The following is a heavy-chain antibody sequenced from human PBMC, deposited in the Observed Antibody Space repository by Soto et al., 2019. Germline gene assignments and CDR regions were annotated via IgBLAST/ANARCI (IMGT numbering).Heavy chain of an antibody. J-gene: IGHJ4*02. D-gene: IGHD3-10*01. CDR2: IYYSGST. Sequence: PSETLSLTCTVSGGSISSYYWSWIRQPPGKGLEWIGYIYYSGSTNYNPSLKSRVTISVDTSKNQFSLKLSSVTAADTAVYYCARVGATMVRGVIMLYYFDYWGQGTLVTVSS. CDR3: ARVGATMVRGVIMLYYFDY. V-gene: IGHV4-59*01. CDR1: GGSISSYY.